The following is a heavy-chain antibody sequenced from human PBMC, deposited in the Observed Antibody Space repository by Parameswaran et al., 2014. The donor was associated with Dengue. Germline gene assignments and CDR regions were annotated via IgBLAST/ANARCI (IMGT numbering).Heavy chain of an antibody. J-gene: IGHJ6*03. Sequence: RWIRQPPGKGLEWVANIKQDGSEKYYVDSVKGRFTISRDNAKNSLYLQMNSLRAEDTAVYYCAREGFWSGYQYYYYYYMDVWGKGTTVTVSS. CDR3: AREGFWSGYQYYYYYYMDV. V-gene: IGHV3-7*03. CDR2: IKQDGSEK. D-gene: IGHD3-3*01.